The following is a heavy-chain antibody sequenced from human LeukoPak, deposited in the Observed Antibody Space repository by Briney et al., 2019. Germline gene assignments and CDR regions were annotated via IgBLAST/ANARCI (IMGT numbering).Heavy chain of an antibody. V-gene: IGHV1-18*01. CDR1: GGTFSSYA. D-gene: IGHD6-19*01. J-gene: IGHJ4*02. CDR2: ISTYNGNT. CDR3: ARFEAVAGPGDY. Sequence: ASVKVSCKASGGTFSSYAISWVRQAPGQGLEWMGWISTYNGNTNYAQKLQGRVTMTTDTSTSTAYMELRSLRSDDTAVYYCARFEAVAGPGDYWGQGTLVTVSS.